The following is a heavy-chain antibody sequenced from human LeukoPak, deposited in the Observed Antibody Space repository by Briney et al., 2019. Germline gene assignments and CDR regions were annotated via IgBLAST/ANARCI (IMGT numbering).Heavy chain of an antibody. J-gene: IGHJ4*02. CDR3: ARDSRRGGYSGYESLDY. V-gene: IGHV4-34*01. CDR1: GGSFSGYY. D-gene: IGHD5-12*01. Sequence: SETLSLTCAVYGGSFSGYYWSWIRQPPGKGVEWIGEINHSGSTTYSPSLKSRVTISVDTSKNQFSLKLSSVTAADTAVYYCARDSRRGGYSGYESLDYWGQGTLVTVSS. CDR2: INHSGST.